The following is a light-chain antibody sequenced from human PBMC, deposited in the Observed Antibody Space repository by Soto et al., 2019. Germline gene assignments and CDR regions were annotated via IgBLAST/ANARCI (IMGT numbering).Light chain of an antibody. CDR2: GAS. CDR3: QSYNDWPSL. CDR1: ESLSTF. Sequence: EIVMTQSPATLSVSPGERVTLSCRASESLSTFLAWYQQKPGQAPRLLIYGASTKATGIPTRFSGSGSATDFTLTISSLQSEFFAVYYCQSYNDWPSLFGQGTKVEIK. V-gene: IGKV3-15*01. J-gene: IGKJ2*01.